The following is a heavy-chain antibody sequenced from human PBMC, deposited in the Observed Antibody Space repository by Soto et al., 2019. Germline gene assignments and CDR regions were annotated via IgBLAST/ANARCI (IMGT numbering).Heavy chain of an antibody. CDR2: IYHSGST. Sequence: PSETLSLTCAVYGGSFSGYYWSWIRQPPGKGLEWIGEIYHSGSTNYNPSLKSRVTISVDTSKNQFSLKLSSVTAADTAVYYCARRWGDYFDYWGQGTLVTVSS. V-gene: IGHV4-34*01. CDR3: ARRWGDYFDY. D-gene: IGHD3-16*01. CDR1: GGSFSGYY. J-gene: IGHJ4*02.